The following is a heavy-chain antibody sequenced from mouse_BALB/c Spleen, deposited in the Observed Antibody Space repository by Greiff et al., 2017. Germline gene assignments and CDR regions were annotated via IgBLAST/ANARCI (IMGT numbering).Heavy chain of an antibody. CDR2: IRLKSNNYAT. V-gene: IGHV6-6*02. Sequence: DVQLVESGGGLVQPGGSMKLSCVASGFTFSNYWMNWVRQSPEKGLEWVAEIRLKSNNYATHYAESVKGRFTISRDDSKSSVYLQMNNLRAEDTGIYHCTRDYGSPIAYWGQGTLVTVSA. CDR1: GFTFSNYW. D-gene: IGHD1-1*01. CDR3: TRDYGSPIAY. J-gene: IGHJ3*01.